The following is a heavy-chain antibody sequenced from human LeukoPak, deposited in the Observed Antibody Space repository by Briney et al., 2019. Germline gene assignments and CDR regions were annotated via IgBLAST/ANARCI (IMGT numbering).Heavy chain of an antibody. J-gene: IGHJ4*02. V-gene: IGHV1-46*01. CDR3: ARHPSPQLHHFDY. CDR2: INPTGDST. D-gene: IGHD2-2*01. CDR1: GYTFTNYY. Sequence: ASVKVSCKASGYTFTNYYIHWVRQAPGQGLGWMGIINPTGDSTSYAQKFQARVTMTRDTSTNTVYMELSSLRSEDTAVYYCARHPSPQLHHFDYWGQGTLVTVSS.